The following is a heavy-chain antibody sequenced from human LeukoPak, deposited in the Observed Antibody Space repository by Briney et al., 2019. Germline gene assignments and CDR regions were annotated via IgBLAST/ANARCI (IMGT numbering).Heavy chain of an antibody. Sequence: SETLSLTCAVYGGSFSGYYWSWIRQPPGKGLEWIGEINHSGSTNYNPSLKSRVTISVDTSKNQFSLKLSSVTAADTAVYYCARDIVPGYWGQGTLVTVSS. V-gene: IGHV4-34*01. J-gene: IGHJ4*02. CDR1: GGSFSGYY. CDR2: INHSGST. CDR3: ARDIVPGY. D-gene: IGHD2-8*01.